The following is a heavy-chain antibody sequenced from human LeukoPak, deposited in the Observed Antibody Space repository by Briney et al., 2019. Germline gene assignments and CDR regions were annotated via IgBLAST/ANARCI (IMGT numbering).Heavy chain of an antibody. V-gene: IGHV3-7*01. Sequence: PGGSLRLSCAASGFSFSTYWMSWVRQAPGKGLEWVANIKLDGSEKYYVDIVKGRFTISRDNARNSLYLQMNSLRAEDTAVYHCVQGGRYHYGSWGQGTLVTVSS. J-gene: IGHJ5*02. CDR2: IKLDGSEK. D-gene: IGHD3-9*01. CDR3: VQGGRYHYGS. CDR1: GFSFSTYW.